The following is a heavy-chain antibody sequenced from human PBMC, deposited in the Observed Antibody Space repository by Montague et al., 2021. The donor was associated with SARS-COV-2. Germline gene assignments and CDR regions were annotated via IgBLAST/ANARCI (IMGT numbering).Heavy chain of an antibody. J-gene: IGHJ4*02. D-gene: IGHD3-22*01. CDR1: GGSISSGGYY. CDR2: IYYSGST. CDR3: ARVRITMIIVVTYFDY. V-gene: IGHV4-31*03. Sequence: TLSLTCTVSGGSISSGGYYWSWIRQRPGKGLEWIGYIYYSGSTYYNPSLKSRVTISVDTSKNQFSLKLSSVTAADTAVYYCARVRITMIIVVTYFDYWGQGTLSPSLQ.